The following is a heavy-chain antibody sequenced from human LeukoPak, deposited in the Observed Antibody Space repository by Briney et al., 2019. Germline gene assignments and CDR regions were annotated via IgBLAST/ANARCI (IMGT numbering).Heavy chain of an antibody. CDR2: IYYNEST. D-gene: IGHD6-13*01. Sequence: SETLSLTCNASGCSFSSYYLSWIRQPPGQGLEWIGYIYYNESTNYNPSLKSRVTISVDTSKNQFSLKLSSVTAADTAVYYCARASSWYFNLGWFDPWGQGTLVTVSS. J-gene: IGHJ5*02. V-gene: IGHV4-59*01. CDR3: ARASSWYFNLGWFDP. CDR1: GCSFSSYY.